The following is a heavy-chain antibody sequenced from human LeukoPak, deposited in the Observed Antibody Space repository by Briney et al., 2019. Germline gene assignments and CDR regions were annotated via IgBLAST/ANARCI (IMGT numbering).Heavy chain of an antibody. CDR3: AKGRYGTTGTTDPFDY. J-gene: IGHJ4*02. CDR2: IRPDGSHI. Sequence: GGSLRLSCAASGFSFSTFVMHWVRQAPGKGLEWVAVIRPDGSHISYVDPVKGRFTISRDNSNNMLYLQMSSLRAEDTAVYYCAKGRYGTTGTTDPFDYWGQGTLVTVSS. D-gene: IGHD1-1*01. V-gene: IGHV3-30*02. CDR1: GFSFSTFV.